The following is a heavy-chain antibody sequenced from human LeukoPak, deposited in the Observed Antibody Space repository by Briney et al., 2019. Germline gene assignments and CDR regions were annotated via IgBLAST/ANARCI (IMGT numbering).Heavy chain of an antibody. Sequence: PGGSLRLSCAASGFTFSRYSMNWVRQAPGKGLEWVSGINWNGGSTNYADSVKGRFTISRDNAKNSLYLQMNSLRAEDTALYYCARGGLYNDSSGYYVGFDYWGQGILVTVSS. CDR3: ARGGLYNDSSGYYVGFDY. CDR1: GFTFSRYS. CDR2: INWNGGST. D-gene: IGHD3-22*01. J-gene: IGHJ4*02. V-gene: IGHV3-20*04.